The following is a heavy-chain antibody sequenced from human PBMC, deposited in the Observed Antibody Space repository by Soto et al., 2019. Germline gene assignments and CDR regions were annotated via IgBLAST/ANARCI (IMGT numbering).Heavy chain of an antibody. CDR2: IIPIFGTA. CDR3: ARERMTMIVVVTRGAFDI. Sequence: QVQLVQSGAEVKKPGSSVKVSCKASGGTFSSYAISWVRQAPGQGLEWMGGIIPIFGTANYAQKFQGRVTITADESTSSAYMELSSLRSEDTAVYYCARERMTMIVVVTRGAFDIWGQGTMVTVSS. D-gene: IGHD3-22*01. CDR1: GGTFSSYA. V-gene: IGHV1-69*01. J-gene: IGHJ3*02.